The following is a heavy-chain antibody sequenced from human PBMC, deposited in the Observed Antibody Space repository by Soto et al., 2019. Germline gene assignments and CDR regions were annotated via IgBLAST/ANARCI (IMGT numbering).Heavy chain of an antibody. CDR2: IYYSGST. J-gene: IGHJ4*02. D-gene: IGHD3-22*01. V-gene: IGHV4-31*03. CDR3: ARVHYYDSTGAPTAPYFDY. CDR1: GGSISSGGYY. Sequence: RSLTCTVSGGSISSGGYYWSWIRQHPGKGLEWIGYIYYSGSTYYNPSLKSRVTISVDTSKNQFSLKLSSVTAADTAVYYCARVHYYDSTGAPTAPYFDYWGQGTLVTVSS.